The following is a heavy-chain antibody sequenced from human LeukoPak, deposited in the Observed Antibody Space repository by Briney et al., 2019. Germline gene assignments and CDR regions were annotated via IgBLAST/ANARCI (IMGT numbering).Heavy chain of an antibody. J-gene: IGHJ5*02. D-gene: IGHD3-22*01. CDR2: IYYSGST. CDR3: ARGLGPYYYDSSGYHTGWFDP. CDR1: GGSISSSSYY. V-gene: IGHV4-39*01. Sequence: PSETLSLTCTVSGGSISSSSYYWGWIRQPPGKGLEWIGSIYYSGSTYYNPSLKSRVTISVDTSKNQFSLKLSSATAADTAVYYCARGLGPYYYDSSGYHTGWFDPWGQGTLVTVSS.